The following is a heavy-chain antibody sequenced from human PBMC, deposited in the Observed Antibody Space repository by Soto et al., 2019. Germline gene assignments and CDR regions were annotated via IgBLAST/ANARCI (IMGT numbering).Heavy chain of an antibody. J-gene: IGHJ6*02. D-gene: IGHD2-8*01. Sequence: QVQLVQSGAEVKKPGASVKVSCKVSGYTLTELSMHWVRQAPGKGLEWMGGFDPEDGETIYAQKFQGRVTMTEDTXXDXAYXELSSLRSEDTAVYYCATERGHCTNGVCYFYGMDVWGQGTTVTVSS. CDR3: ATERGHCTNGVCYFYGMDV. CDR2: FDPEDGET. CDR1: GYTLTELS. V-gene: IGHV1-24*01.